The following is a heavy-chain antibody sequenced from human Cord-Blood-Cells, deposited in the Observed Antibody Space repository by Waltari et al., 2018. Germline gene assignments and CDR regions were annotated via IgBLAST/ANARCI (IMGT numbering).Heavy chain of an antibody. CDR3: AGGSYYFYY. D-gene: IGHD1-26*01. J-gene: IGHJ4*02. Sequence: QVQLVDPGGGVVQPGRSLGLSGAASGFTFSSYATPRVRQAPGKGLEWVAVITYDGSNKYYADSVKGRFTISRDNSKNTLYLQMNSLRAEDTAVYYCAGGSYYFYYWGQGTLVTVSS. CDR1: GFTFSSYA. CDR2: ITYDGSNK. V-gene: IGHV3-30-3*01.